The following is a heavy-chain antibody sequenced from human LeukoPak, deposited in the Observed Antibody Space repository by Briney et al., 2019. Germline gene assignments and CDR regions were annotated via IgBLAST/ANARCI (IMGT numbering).Heavy chain of an antibody. J-gene: IGHJ3*02. D-gene: IGHD3-3*01. CDR3: ASRLRFLEWLLPTLDAFDI. CDR2: ISSSSSTI. V-gene: IGHV3-48*01. Sequence: PGGSLRLSCAASGFTFSSYSMNWVRQAPGKGLEWVSYISSSSSTIYYADSVKGRFTISRDNAKNSLYLQMNSLRAEDTAVYYCASRLRFLEWLLPTLDAFDIWGQGTMVTVSS. CDR1: GFTFSSYS.